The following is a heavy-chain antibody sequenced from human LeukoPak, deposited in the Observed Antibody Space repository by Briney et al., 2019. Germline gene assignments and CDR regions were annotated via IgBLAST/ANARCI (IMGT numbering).Heavy chain of an antibody. V-gene: IGHV1-69*05. CDR2: IIPIFGTA. CDR1: GGTFSSYT. CDR3: ARGDSSGWYRPGYYYYMGV. Sequence: ASVKVSCKASGGTFSSYTISWVRQAPGQGLEWMGGIIPIFGTANYAQKFQGRVTITTDESTSTAYMELSSLRSEDTAVYYCARGDSSGWYRPGYYYYMGVWGKGTTVTVSS. J-gene: IGHJ6*03. D-gene: IGHD6-19*01.